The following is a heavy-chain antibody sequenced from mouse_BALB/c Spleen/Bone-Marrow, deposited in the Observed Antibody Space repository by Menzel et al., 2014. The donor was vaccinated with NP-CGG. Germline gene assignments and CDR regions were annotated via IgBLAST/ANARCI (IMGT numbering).Heavy chain of an antibody. CDR2: LHPNSRNT. J-gene: IGHJ1*01. Sequence: VKLLESGSVLVRPGASVKLSCKASGYTFTSSWMPWAKPRPGHGLEWVGELHPNSRNTNYNEKFKGKATLTVDTSSSTAYVVLRSLTSEDSAVYYCARYTTASYVDSWGAGTPVTGSS. D-gene: IGHD1-2*01. V-gene: IGHV1S130*01. CDR1: GYTFTSSW. CDR3: ARYTTASYVDS.